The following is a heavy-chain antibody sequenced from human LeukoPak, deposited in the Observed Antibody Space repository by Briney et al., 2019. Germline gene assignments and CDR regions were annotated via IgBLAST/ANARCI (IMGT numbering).Heavy chain of an antibody. CDR3: ARMGDYYDSSGLDY. D-gene: IGHD3-22*01. Sequence: SETLSLTCTVSGGSISSYYWSWIRQPPGKGLEWIGYIHYSGSTKYNPSLKSRVTISVDKSKNQFSLKLSSVTAADTAVYYCARMGDYYDSSGLDYWGQGTLVTVSS. V-gene: IGHV4-59*12. J-gene: IGHJ4*02. CDR2: IHYSGST. CDR1: GGSISSYY.